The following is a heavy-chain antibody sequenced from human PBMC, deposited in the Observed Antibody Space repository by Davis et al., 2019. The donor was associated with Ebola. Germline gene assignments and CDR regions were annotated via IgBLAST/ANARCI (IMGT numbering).Heavy chain of an antibody. D-gene: IGHD1-7*01. J-gene: IGHJ4*02. CDR3: AKRWELHYFDY. Sequence: PGGSLRLSCAASGFTFSNYAMSWVRQSPGKGLEWVSSIADSGGTTYYTDSVKGRFAVPRDNSKNTLYLHMNSLRVEDTAVDYCAKRWELHYFDYWGQGALVAVSS. CDR2: IADSGGTT. CDR1: GFTFSNYA. V-gene: IGHV3-23*01.